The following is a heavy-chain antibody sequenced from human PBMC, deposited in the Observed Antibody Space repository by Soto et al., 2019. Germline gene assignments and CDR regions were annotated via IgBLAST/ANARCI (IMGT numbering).Heavy chain of an antibody. J-gene: IGHJ4*02. CDR3: ARGVSAGVDY. V-gene: IGHV1-8*01. CDR2: MQPSTGRT. CDR1: GYSFTSLD. Sequence: ASVKVSCKASGYSFTSLDINWVRQTAGQGLEWMGWMQPSTGRTGYAQKFQGRVTMTRDTSINPAYMELTTLTSDDTAVYYCARGVSAGVDYWGQGTLVTVSS. D-gene: IGHD1-26*01.